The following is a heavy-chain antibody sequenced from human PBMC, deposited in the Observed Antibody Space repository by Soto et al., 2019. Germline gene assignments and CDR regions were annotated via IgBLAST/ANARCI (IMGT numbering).Heavy chain of an antibody. Sequence: SETLSLTCTVSGGSISSGGYYWSWIRQHPGKGLEWIGYIYYSGSTYYNPSLKSRVTISVDTSKNQFSLKLSSVTAADTAVYYCARVGRRNNWFDPWGQGTLVTVSS. CDR2: IYYSGST. J-gene: IGHJ5*02. CDR1: GGSISSGGYY. CDR3: ARVGRRNNWFDP. V-gene: IGHV4-31*03.